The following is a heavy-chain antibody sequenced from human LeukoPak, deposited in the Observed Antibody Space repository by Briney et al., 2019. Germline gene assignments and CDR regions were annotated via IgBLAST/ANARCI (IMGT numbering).Heavy chain of an antibody. J-gene: IGHJ4*02. Sequence: ASVKVSCKASGYTFTGYYMHWVRQAPGQGLEWMGWINPNSGGTNYAQKFQGRVTMTRDTSISTAYMELSRLRSDDTAVYYCARDLGRKGGGSYSDYWGQGTLVTVSS. CDR2: INPNSGGT. D-gene: IGHD1-26*01. CDR3: ARDLGRKGGGSYSDY. CDR1: GYTFTGYY. V-gene: IGHV1-2*02.